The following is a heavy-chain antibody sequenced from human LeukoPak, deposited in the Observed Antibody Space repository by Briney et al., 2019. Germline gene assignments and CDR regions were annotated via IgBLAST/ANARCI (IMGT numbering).Heavy chain of an antibody. CDR2: ISGSGGST. Sequence: GGSLRLSCAASGFTCSSYAMSWVRQAPGKGLEWVSAISGSGGSTYYADSVKGRFTISRDNSKNTLYLQMNSLRAEDTAVYYCAKDRGHIVVVTAMDYWGQGTLVTVSS. D-gene: IGHD2-21*02. CDR1: GFTCSSYA. J-gene: IGHJ4*02. V-gene: IGHV3-23*01. CDR3: AKDRGHIVVVTAMDY.